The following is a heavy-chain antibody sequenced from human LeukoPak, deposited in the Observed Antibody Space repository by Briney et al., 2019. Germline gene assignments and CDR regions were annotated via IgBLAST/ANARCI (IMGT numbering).Heavy chain of an antibody. J-gene: IGHJ1*01. CDR2: ISGYNGDT. V-gene: IGHV1-18*01. Sequence: ASVKVSCKAFGYSFTSFGINWVRQAPGQGLEWMGWISGYNGDTNYAQKFQGRVTMTTDTSTSTAYMELRSLRSDDTAVYYCARVGSSGWFDEYFQHWGQGTLVTVSS. CDR3: ARVGSSGWFDEYFQH. CDR1: GYSFTSFG. D-gene: IGHD6-19*01.